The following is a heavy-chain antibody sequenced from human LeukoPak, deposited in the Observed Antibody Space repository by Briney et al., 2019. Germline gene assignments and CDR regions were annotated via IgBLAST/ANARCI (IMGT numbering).Heavy chain of an antibody. V-gene: IGHV3-21*01. CDR1: GFTFSSYE. CDR3: ARDPYNGYYGDDYYYYMDV. Sequence: GGSLRLSCAASGFTFSSYEMNWVRQAPGKGLEWVSSISSSSSHIYYADSVKGRFTISRDNAKNSLSLQMNSLRAEDTAVYYCARDPYNGYYGDDYYYYMDVWGKGTTVTISS. D-gene: IGHD4-17*01. J-gene: IGHJ6*03. CDR2: ISSSSSHI.